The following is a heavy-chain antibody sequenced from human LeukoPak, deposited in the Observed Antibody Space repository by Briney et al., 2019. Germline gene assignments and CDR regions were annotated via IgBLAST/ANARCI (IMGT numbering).Heavy chain of an antibody. CDR2: INPYNGNT. CDR1: GYTFTSYG. D-gene: IGHD3-22*01. Sequence: ASVKVSCKASGYTFTSYGISWVRQAPGQGPECMGWINPYNGNTNYALKVQGRVTMTTDTSTSTAYLELRSLRSDDTAVYYCARDYYDSSGYLRDYWGQGTLVTVSS. J-gene: IGHJ4*02. CDR3: ARDYYDSSGYLRDY. V-gene: IGHV1-18*01.